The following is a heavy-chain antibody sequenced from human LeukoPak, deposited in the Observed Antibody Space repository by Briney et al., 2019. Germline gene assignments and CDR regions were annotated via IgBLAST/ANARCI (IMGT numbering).Heavy chain of an antibody. Sequence: SETLSLTCTVSGGSLSSSSYYWGWIRQPAGKGLEWIGRIYTSGSTNYNPSLKSRVTISVNTSKNQFSLKLSSVTAADTAVYYCARGVRRFLEWYTVYYFDYWGQGTLVTVSS. D-gene: IGHD3-3*01. CDR1: GGSLSSSSYY. J-gene: IGHJ4*02. CDR2: IYTSGST. V-gene: IGHV4-61*02. CDR3: ARGVRRFLEWYTVYYFDY.